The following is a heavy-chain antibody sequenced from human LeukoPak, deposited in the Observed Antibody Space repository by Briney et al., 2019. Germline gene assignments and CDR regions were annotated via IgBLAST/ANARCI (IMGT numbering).Heavy chain of an antibody. CDR2: IYSSGNT. Sequence: PSETLSLTCSVSGVSISSGSNYWGWIRQPPGKTLEWIGSIYSSGNTYYNPSLKSRVIILIDTAKNHFSLNLSSVTAADTAVHYCARSDGYGLVGIWGQGTMVTVSS. D-gene: IGHD3-10*01. V-gene: IGHV4-39*07. CDR3: ARSDGYGLVGI. J-gene: IGHJ3*02. CDR1: GVSISSGSNY.